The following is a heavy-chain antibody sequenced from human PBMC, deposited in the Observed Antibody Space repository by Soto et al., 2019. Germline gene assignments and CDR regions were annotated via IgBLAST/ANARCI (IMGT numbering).Heavy chain of an antibody. CDR3: ARDPLVEYYMDV. CDR1: GYTFTSXG. V-gene: IGHV1-18*01. D-gene: IGHD1-26*01. Sequence: ASVKVSCKASGYTFTSXGISWVRQAPGQGLEWMGWVSAYSGHTNYAQKFQGRVTMTTDTSTSTAYMELRSLRSDDTAVYYCARDPLVEYYMDVWGKGTTVTV. CDR2: VSAYSGHT. J-gene: IGHJ6*03.